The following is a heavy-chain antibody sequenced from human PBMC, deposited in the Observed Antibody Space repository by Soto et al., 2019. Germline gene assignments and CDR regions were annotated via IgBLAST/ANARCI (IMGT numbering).Heavy chain of an antibody. Sequence: QVQLQESGPGLVKPSGTLSLTCAVSGGSISSSNWWCWVHQPPRKGLGWIGESDHSGSTNYNPSLKSRVTISINKSKNQFSLKLSSVSAGNTAVYYCEKVSGSYYYSMDVWGQGTTVTVSS. CDR3: EKVSGSYYYSMDV. J-gene: IGHJ6*02. V-gene: IGHV4-4*02. D-gene: IGHD1-26*01. CDR1: GGSISSSNW. CDR2: SDHSGST.